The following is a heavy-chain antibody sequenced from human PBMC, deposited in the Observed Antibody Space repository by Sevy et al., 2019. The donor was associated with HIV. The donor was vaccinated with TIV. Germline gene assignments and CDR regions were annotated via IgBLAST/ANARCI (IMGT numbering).Heavy chain of an antibody. CDR2: FTGSGTNT. J-gene: IGHJ4*02. V-gene: IGHV3-23*01. CDR1: GFTFSSYA. CDR3: AKDSILVAGHFDY. Sequence: GGSLRLSCAASGFTFSSYAMSWVRQAPGKGLEWVSSFTGSGTNTFYAGSVKGRFTISRDNSKNTLYLQMNSLRAEDTAVYYCAKDSILVAGHFDYWGQGTLVTVSS. D-gene: IGHD6-19*01.